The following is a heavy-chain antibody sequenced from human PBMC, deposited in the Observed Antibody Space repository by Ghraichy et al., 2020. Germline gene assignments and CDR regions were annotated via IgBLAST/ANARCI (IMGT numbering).Heavy chain of an antibody. V-gene: IGHV3-23*01. Sequence: GGSLRLSCAASGFTFRTYVMNWVRQAPGKGLEWVSSIGGTGGSPDYADSVKGRFTISSDNSQNTLFLQMPSLRVEDTAMYYCAKTYSRSDAFDVWGQGTVVSVSS. J-gene: IGHJ3*01. D-gene: IGHD6-13*01. CDR1: GFTFRTYV. CDR2: IGGTGGSP. CDR3: AKTYSRSDAFDV.